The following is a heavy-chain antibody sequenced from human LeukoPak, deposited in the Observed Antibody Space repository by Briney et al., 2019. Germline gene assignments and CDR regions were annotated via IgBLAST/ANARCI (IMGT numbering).Heavy chain of an antibody. CDR1: GGSISSYY. J-gene: IGHJ4*02. Sequence: PSETLSLTCTVSGGSISSYYWSWIRQPAGKGLEWIGRIYISGSTNCSPSLKSRVTMSVDTSKNQFSLKLSSVTAADTAVYYCARVERWLQTFDYWGQGTLVTVSS. CDR3: ARVERWLQTFDY. CDR2: IYISGST. D-gene: IGHD5-24*01. V-gene: IGHV4-4*07.